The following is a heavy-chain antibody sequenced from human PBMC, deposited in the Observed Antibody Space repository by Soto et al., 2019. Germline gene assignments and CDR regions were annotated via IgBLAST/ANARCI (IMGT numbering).Heavy chain of an antibody. CDR2: TYHSGNT. CDR1: GDTISTGGYT. Sequence: SETLSLTCDVSGDTISTGGYTWAWIRQPPGKALEWIGYTYHSGNTNYNPSLKSRVTISVDTSKNQFSLKLSSVTAADTAVYYCARRYSSAFDIWGQGTVVTVSS. V-gene: IGHV4-30-2*01. D-gene: IGHD6-13*01. J-gene: IGHJ3*02. CDR3: ARRYSSAFDI.